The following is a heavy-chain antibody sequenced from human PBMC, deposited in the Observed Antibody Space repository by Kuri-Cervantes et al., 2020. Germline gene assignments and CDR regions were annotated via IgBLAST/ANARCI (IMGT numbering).Heavy chain of an antibody. J-gene: IGHJ4*02. CDR3: ARGPSGDYVWGSYRYPY. D-gene: IGHD3-16*02. CDR2: IIPIFGTA. CDR1: GGTFSSYA. Sequence: SVKVSCKASGGTFSSYAISWVRQAPGQGLEWMGGIIPIFGTANYAQKFQGRVTITADKSTSTAYMELSSLRAEDTAVYYCARGPSGDYVWGSYRYPYWGQGTLVTVSS. V-gene: IGHV1-69*06.